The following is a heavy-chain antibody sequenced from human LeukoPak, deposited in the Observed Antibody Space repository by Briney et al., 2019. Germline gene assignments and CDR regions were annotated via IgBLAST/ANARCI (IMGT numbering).Heavy chain of an antibody. CDR1: GYTFTGYY. CDR3: VRDYYGSGPYYYYMDV. CDR2: INPNSGGT. Sequence: GASVKVSCKASGYTFTGYYMHWVRQAPGQGLGWMGWINPNSGGTNYAQKFQGRVTMTRDTSISTAYMELSRLRSDDTAVYYCVRDYYGSGPYYYYMDVWGKGTTVTISS. V-gene: IGHV1-2*02. J-gene: IGHJ6*03. D-gene: IGHD3-10*01.